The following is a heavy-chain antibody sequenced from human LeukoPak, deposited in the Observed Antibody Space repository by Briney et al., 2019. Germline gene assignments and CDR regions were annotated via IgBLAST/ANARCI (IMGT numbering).Heavy chain of an antibody. J-gene: IGHJ5*02. CDR1: GGSISSSSYY. V-gene: IGHV4-39*07. Sequence: PSETLSLTCTVSGGSISSSSYYWGWIRQPPGKGLEWIGSIYYSGSTYYNPSLKSRVTISVDTSKNQFSLRLSSVTAADTAVYYCARGTVTSSNWFDPWGQGTLVTVS. CDR2: IYYSGST. D-gene: IGHD4-17*01. CDR3: ARGTVTSSNWFDP.